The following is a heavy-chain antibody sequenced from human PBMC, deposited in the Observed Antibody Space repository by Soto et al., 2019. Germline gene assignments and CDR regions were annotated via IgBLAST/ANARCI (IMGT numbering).Heavy chain of an antibody. V-gene: IGHV3-23*01. CDR3: AKNYYFDS. CDR2: VSVSGGSTYST. Sequence: EVQLLGSGGDLVQPGGSLRLSCAASGFIFSSYAMSWVRQAPGKGLEWVASVSVSGGSTYSTYYADSVRGRLTISRDDSRNTMYLQMSSLRAEDTAIYYCAKNYYFDSWGQGTLVTVSS. J-gene: IGHJ4*02. CDR1: GFIFSSYA.